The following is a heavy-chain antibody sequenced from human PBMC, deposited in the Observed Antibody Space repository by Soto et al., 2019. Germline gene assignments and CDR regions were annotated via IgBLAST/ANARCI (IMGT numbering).Heavy chain of an antibody. D-gene: IGHD4-17*01. V-gene: IGHV1-69*08. J-gene: IGHJ5*02. CDR1: GGTFSSYT. CDR2: IIPILGIA. Sequence: QVQLVQSGAEVKKPGSSVKVSCKASGGTFSSYTISWVRQAPGQGLEWMGRIIPILGIANYAQKFQGRVTMTAHNSTSTAYMELSSLRSEDTSVYYCARDQINGGCVPVTTSWFDPWGQGTLVTVSS. CDR3: ARDQINGGCVPVTTSWFDP.